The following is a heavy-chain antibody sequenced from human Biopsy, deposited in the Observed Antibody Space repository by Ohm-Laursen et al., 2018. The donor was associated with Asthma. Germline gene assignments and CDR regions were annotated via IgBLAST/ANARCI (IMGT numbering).Heavy chain of an antibody. CDR2: IYSGGTS. CDR3: ARGDSSNWSHYYFDY. V-gene: IGHV3-53*01. D-gene: IGHD3-22*01. CDR1: GFAVSRDH. Sequence: SLRLPCTASGFAVSRDHMFWVRQAPGKGLEWVSVIYSGGTSHTADSVRDRFTISRDYSKNTLYLQMHSLRAEDTAVYYCARGDSSNWSHYYFDYWGQGTLVTVSS. J-gene: IGHJ4*02.